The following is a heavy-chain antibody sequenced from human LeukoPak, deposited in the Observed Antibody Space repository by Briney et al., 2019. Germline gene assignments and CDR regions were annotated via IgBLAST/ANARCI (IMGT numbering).Heavy chain of an antibody. CDR2: ISSSSSYI. V-gene: IGHV3-21*01. D-gene: IGHD3-10*01. Sequence: GGSLRLSCAASGFTFSSHAMSWVRQAPGKGLEWVSSISSSSSYIYYADSVKGRFTISRDNAKNSLYLQMNSLRAEDTAVYYCARGSRGIWFGESSVYYFDYWGQGTLVTVSS. CDR1: GFTFSSHA. J-gene: IGHJ4*02. CDR3: ARGSRGIWFGESSVYYFDY.